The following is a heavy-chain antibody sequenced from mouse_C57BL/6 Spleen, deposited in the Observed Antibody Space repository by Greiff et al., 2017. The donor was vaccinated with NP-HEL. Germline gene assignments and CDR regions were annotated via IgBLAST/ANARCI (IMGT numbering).Heavy chain of an antibody. Sequence: QVQLQQSGPELVKPGASVKISCKASGYAFSSSWMNWVKQRPGKGLEWIGRIYPGDGDTNYNGKFKGKATLTADKSSSTAYMQLSSLTSEDSAVDVCAKMGIDGYHWYCDVWGTGTTVTVSS. CDR2: IYPGDGDT. J-gene: IGHJ1*03. D-gene: IGHD2-3*01. V-gene: IGHV1-82*01. CDR3: AKMGIDGYHWYCDV. CDR1: GYAFSSSW.